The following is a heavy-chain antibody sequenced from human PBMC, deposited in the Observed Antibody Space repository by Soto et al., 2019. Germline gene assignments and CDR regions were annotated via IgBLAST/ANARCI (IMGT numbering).Heavy chain of an antibody. D-gene: IGHD6-19*01. V-gene: IGHV3-30*18. J-gene: IGHJ4*02. Sequence: QVQLVESGGGVVQPGRSLRLSCAASGLTFSTYGMHWVRQAPGKGLEWVAVISYDGNNQNYADPVKGRFTISRDNSKNTLYLQMNSLTAEDTAVYFCAKRGNGWQLDYWGQGTLVTVSS. CDR1: GLTFSTYG. CDR2: ISYDGNNQ. CDR3: AKRGNGWQLDY.